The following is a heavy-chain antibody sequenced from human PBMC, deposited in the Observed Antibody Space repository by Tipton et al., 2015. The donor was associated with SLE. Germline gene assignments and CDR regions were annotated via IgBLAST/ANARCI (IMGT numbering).Heavy chain of an antibody. CDR1: GGSFSGYY. Sequence: LRLSCAVYGGSFSGYYWSWIRQPPGKGLEWIGEINHSGSTNYNPSLKSRVTISVDTSKNQFSLKLSSVTAADTAVYYCARGRTYYYDSSGYKDYWYFDLWGRGTLVTVSS. CDR3: ARGRTYYYDSSGYKDYWYFDL. D-gene: IGHD3-22*01. J-gene: IGHJ2*01. V-gene: IGHV4-34*01. CDR2: INHSGST.